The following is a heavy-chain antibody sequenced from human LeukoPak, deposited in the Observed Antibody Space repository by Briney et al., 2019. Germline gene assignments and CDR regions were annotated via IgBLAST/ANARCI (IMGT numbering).Heavy chain of an antibody. V-gene: IGHV3-7*04. CDR2: IKDEDGSDR. CDR1: GFTFSSYY. D-gene: IGHD1-26*01. J-gene: IGHJ4*02. CDR3: AREWEVPRYFDY. Sequence: GGSLRLSCAASGFTFSSYYMSWVRQAPGKGLEWVASIKDEDGSDRYYVDSVKGRFTIPRDNAKKSVFLQMNSLRAEDTASYFCAREWEVPRYFDYWGRGSLVIVSS.